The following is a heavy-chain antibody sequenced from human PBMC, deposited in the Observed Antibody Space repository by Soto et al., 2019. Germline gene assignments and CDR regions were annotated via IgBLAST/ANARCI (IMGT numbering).Heavy chain of an antibody. D-gene: IGHD6-13*01. CDR3: AREAAGTDWFDP. Sequence: ASVKVSCKASGYTFTSYGISWVLQAPGQGLEWMGWISAYNGNTNYAQKLQGRVTMTTDTSTSTAYMELRSLRSDDTAVYYCAREAAGTDWFDPWGQGTLVTVSS. V-gene: IGHV1-18*01. J-gene: IGHJ5*02. CDR1: GYTFTSYG. CDR2: ISAYNGNT.